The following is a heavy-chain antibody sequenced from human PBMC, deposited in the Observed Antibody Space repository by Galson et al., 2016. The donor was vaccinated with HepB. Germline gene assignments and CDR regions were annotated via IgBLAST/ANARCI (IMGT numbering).Heavy chain of an antibody. CDR2: INAANGDT. Sequence: SVKVSCKASGYSFITYAIHWVRQAPGQRPEWMGWINAANGDTKYSQEFQGRVTITRDTSAHTAHMELSRLKSEDTAFYYCARDPLKAQWRVREVDYWGQGTLVTVSS. D-gene: IGHD6-19*01. J-gene: IGHJ4*02. CDR3: ARDPLKAQWRVREVDY. CDR1: GYSFITYA. V-gene: IGHV1-3*01.